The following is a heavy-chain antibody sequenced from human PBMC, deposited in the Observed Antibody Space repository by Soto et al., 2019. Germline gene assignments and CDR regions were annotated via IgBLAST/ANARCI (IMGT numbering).Heavy chain of an antibody. V-gene: IGHV3-23*01. CDR1: GFTFSSYA. CDR2: ISGSGGST. CDR3: AKGYSTGSETARGLGLFDY. J-gene: IGHJ4*02. D-gene: IGHD3-9*01. Sequence: GGSLRLSCAASGFTFSSYAMSWVRQAPGKGLEWVSAISGSGGSTYYADSVKGRFTISRDNSKNTMYLQMNSLRAEDTAVYYCAKGYSTGSETARGLGLFDYWGQGTLVTVSS.